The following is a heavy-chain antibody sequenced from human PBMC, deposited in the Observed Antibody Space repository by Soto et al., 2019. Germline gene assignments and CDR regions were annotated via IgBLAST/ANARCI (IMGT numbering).Heavy chain of an antibody. J-gene: IGHJ6*02. CDR1: GGTFSSYA. CDR2: IIPTFGTA. CDR3: ARGGGAAAGSEDYYYGMDV. V-gene: IGHV1-69*06. D-gene: IGHD6-13*01. Sequence: QVQLVQSGAEVKKPGSSVKVSCKASGGTFSSYAISWVRQAPGQGLEWMGGIIPTFGTANYAQKFQGRVTITADKSTSTAYMELSSLRSEDTAVYYCARGGGAAAGSEDYYYGMDVWGQGTTVTVSS.